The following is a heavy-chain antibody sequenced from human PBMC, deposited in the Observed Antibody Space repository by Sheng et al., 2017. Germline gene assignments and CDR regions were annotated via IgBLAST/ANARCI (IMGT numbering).Heavy chain of an antibody. Sequence: EVQLVESGGGLVKPGGSLRLSCAASGFTFSTYSLNWVRLAPGKGLEWVSSITSTSKYIYYADSVKGRFTISRDNAKNSVYLQMNSLRAEDTAVYYCAREDLSYSDFWSGDRPFDYWGQGTLVTVSS. CDR1: GFTFSTYS. CDR2: ITSTSKYI. V-gene: IGHV3-21*06. CDR3: AREDLSYSDFWSGDRPFDY. D-gene: IGHD3-3*01. J-gene: IGHJ4*02.